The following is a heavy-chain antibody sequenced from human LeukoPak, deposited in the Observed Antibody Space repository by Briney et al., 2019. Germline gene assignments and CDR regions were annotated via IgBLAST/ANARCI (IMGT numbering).Heavy chain of an antibody. CDR3: ARDRRGYYDSSGYSNYFDY. V-gene: IGHV1-46*01. D-gene: IGHD3-22*01. J-gene: IGHJ4*02. CDR1: GYTFTSYY. CDR2: INPSGGST. Sequence: GASVNVSCKASGYTFTSYYMHWVRQAPGQGLEWMGIINPSGGSTSYAQKFQGRVTMTRDTSTSTVYMELSSLRSEDTAVYYCARDRRGYYDSSGYSNYFDYWGQGTLVTVSS.